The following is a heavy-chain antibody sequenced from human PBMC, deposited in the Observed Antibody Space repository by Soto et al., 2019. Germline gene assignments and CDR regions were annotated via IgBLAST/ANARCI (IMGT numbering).Heavy chain of an antibody. CDR1: GFTFSSYW. V-gene: IGHV3-74*01. D-gene: IGHD3-16*02. J-gene: IGHJ3*02. CDR2: INSDGSST. CDR3: ARSSLSDVFDI. Sequence: GGSLRLSCAASGFTFSSYWMYWVRQAPGKGLVWVSRINSDGSSTSYADSVKGRFTISRDNAKNTLYLQMNSLRAEDTAVYYCARSSLSDVFDIWGQGTMVTVSS.